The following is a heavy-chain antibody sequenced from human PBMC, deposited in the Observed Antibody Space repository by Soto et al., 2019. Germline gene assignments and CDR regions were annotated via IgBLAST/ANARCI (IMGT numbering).Heavy chain of an antibody. CDR3: ARDGPGRSHDY. CDR1: GYTFSSHS. CDR2: INSANGYT. J-gene: IGHJ4*02. Sequence: QVQLVQPGAEVKTPGASVKLSCKAPGYTFSSHSIHWVRQAPGQRLEWMGWINSANGYTKYSQKLQDRVTRTRDKSASTAYMELSSLRSEDTAVYDCARDGPGRSHDYWGQGTLVTVSS. V-gene: IGHV1-3*04. D-gene: IGHD6-13*01.